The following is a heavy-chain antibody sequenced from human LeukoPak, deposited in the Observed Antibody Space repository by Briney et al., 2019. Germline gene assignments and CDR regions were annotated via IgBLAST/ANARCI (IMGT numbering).Heavy chain of an antibody. Sequence: SETLSLTCAVYGGSFSGYYWSWIRQPPGKGLEWIGEINHSGSTNHNPSLKSRVTISVDTSKNQFSLKLSSVTAADTAVYYCARDTDSSSWYTVRYFDLWGRGTLVTVSS. CDR2: INHSGST. CDR3: ARDTDSSSWYTVRYFDL. CDR1: GGSFSGYY. D-gene: IGHD6-13*01. J-gene: IGHJ2*01. V-gene: IGHV4-34*01.